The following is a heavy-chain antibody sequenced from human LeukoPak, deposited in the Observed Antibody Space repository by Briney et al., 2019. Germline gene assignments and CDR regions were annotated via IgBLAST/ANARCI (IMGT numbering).Heavy chain of an antibody. CDR1: GFMFSSYW. V-gene: IGHV3-7*01. J-gene: IGHJ6*02. Sequence: QSGGSLRLSCAASGFMFSSYWMSWVRQAPGKGLEGVANIKVDGSEKYYVDSVKGRFTISRDNSKNTLYLQMNSLRAEDTAVYYCAKDELLWFGELPSAVWGQGTTVTVSS. CDR2: IKVDGSEK. D-gene: IGHD3-10*01. CDR3: AKDELLWFGELPSAV.